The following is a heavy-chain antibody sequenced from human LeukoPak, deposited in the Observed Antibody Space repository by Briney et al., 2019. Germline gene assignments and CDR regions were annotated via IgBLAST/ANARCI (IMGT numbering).Heavy chain of an antibody. D-gene: IGHD6-13*01. CDR2: ISGSGDST. V-gene: IGHV3-23*01. J-gene: IGHJ6*03. Sequence: GGSLRLSCAASGFTFSNYAMSWVRQAPGKGLEWVSDISGSGDSTNYADSVKGRFTISRDNSKNTLYLQMNSLRAEDTAVYYCAKDALQQLVPNYYYYYYMDVWGKGTTVTISS. CDR3: AKDALQQLVPNYYYYYYMDV. CDR1: GFTFSNYA.